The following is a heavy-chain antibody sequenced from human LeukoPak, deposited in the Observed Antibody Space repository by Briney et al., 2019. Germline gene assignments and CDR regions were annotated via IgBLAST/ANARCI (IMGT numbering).Heavy chain of an antibody. V-gene: IGHV3-23*01. J-gene: IGHJ4*02. Sequence: GGSLRLSCAASGFTFSSYAMSWVRQAPGKGLEWVSAISGSGGSTYYADSVKGRFTISRDNSKNTLYLQMNSLRAEDTAVYYCAGYCSGGSCFRFDYWGQGTLVTVSS. D-gene: IGHD2-15*01. CDR3: AGYCSGGSCFRFDY. CDR1: GFTFSSYA. CDR2: ISGSGGST.